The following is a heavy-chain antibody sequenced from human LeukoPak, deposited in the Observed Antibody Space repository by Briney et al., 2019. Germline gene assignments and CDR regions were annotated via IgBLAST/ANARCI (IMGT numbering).Heavy chain of an antibody. CDR1: GFTFSSYA. CDR3: AKTRYLGSSWPIDY. CDR2: ISGSGGRT. J-gene: IGHJ4*02. Sequence: GGSLRLSCAASGFTFSSYAMCCVRHALGTGLECGLGISGSGGRTNYAAPVKGRFTISRDNSKNTLYLQMNSLRAEDTAVYYCAKTRYLGSSWPIDYRGQGTLVTVSS. V-gene: IGHV3-23*01. D-gene: IGHD6-13*01.